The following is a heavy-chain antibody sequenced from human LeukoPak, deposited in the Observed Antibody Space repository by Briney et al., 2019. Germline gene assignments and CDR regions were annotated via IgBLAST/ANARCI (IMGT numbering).Heavy chain of an antibody. CDR1: GYTFTSYY. D-gene: IGHD6-13*01. J-gene: IGHJ4*02. CDR3: ARGRVGAAAEDY. V-gene: IGHV1-46*01. Sequence: ASVKVSCKASGYTFTSYYIHWVRQAPGQGLEWMGIINPSGGSTSYAQKFQGRITMTRDKSTNTVYMELSSLRSEDTAVYYCARGRVGAAAEDYWGQGTLVTVSS. CDR2: INPSGGST.